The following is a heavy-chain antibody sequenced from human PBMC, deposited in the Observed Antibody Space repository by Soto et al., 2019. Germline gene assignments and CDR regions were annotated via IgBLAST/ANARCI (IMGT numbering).Heavy chain of an antibody. J-gene: IGHJ4*01. Sequence: ASVKVSCKASGYTFTSYGISWVRQAPEQGLEWMGWISAYNGNTNYAQKLQGRVTMTTDTSTSTAYMELRSLRSDDTAVYYCARLRGSYTDSSGYYYDYWGQGTLVTVSS. D-gene: IGHD3-22*01. CDR3: ARLRGSYTDSSGYYYDY. V-gene: IGHV1-18*01. CDR2: ISAYNGNT. CDR1: GYTFTSYG.